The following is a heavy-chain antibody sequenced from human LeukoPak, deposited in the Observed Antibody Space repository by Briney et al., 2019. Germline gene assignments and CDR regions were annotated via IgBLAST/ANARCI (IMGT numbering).Heavy chain of an antibody. CDR1: GFILGNYG. CDR3: AKDWVGSYFDY. CDR2: ISHDGANK. D-gene: IGHD3-16*01. V-gene: IGHV3-30*18. J-gene: IGHJ4*02. Sequence: PGGSLRLSCAASGFILGNYGMHWVRQAPGRGLEWVAVISHDGANKYYGDSVKGRFTISRDDSKNTLYLQMNSLRGDDTAVYYCAKDWVGSYFDYWGQGTLVTVSS.